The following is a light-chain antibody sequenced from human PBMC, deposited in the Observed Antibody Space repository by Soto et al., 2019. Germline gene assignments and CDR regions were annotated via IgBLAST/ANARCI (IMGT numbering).Light chain of an antibody. CDR3: HQRQSWPRT. CDR1: QAVNTR. J-gene: IGKJ1*01. CDR2: LAS. V-gene: IGKV3-11*01. Sequence: EIVLTQSPATLSSFPGDRVTLSCRASQAVNTRLAWYQHKPGQAPRLLIYLASNRAAGVPARFSGSGSGTDFTLIISDVEPEDFAVYYCHQRQSWPRTFDQGTTVDIK.